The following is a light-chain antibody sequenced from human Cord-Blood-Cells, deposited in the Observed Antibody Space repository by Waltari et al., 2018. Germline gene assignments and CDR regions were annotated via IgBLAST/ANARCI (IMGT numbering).Light chain of an antibody. V-gene: IGLV2-14*01. CDR2: DVS. J-gene: IGLJ2*01. Sequence: QSALTQPASVSGSPGQSITISCPGTSSDVGGYNYVSWYQQHPGKAPKLMIYDVSNRPSGVSNLFSGSKSGNTASLTISGLQAEDEADYYCSSYTSSSTVFGGGTKLTVL. CDR1: SSDVGGYNY. CDR3: SSYTSSSTV.